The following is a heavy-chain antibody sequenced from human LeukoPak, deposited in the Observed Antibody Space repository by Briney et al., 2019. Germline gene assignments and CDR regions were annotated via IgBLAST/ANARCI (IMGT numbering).Heavy chain of an antibody. J-gene: IGHJ4*02. CDR1: GFTFSTYA. CDR3: ASDRNSNNWFYY. CDR2: ISGSGGST. D-gene: IGHD2/OR15-2a*01. V-gene: IGHV3-23*01. Sequence: GGSLRISCAASGFTFSTYAMGWVRQAPGKGMEWVSTISGSGGSTDYADSVKGRFTISRDNSKNTLYLQMNTLRAEDTAVYFCASDRNSNNWFYYWGQGTLVTASS.